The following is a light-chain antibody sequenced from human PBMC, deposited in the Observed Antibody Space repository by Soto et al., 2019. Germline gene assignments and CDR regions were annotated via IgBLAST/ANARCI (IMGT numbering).Light chain of an antibody. CDR1: QSISSS. V-gene: IGKV1-39*01. J-gene: IGKJ1*01. CDR3: QQSYSTPPA. Sequence: DIQMTQSPSSLSASVGDRVTITCRASQSISSSLNWYQQKPGKAPKLLIYAASSLQSGVPSRFSGSGSWTDFTLTISSLQPEDFATYYCQQSYSTPPAFGQGTKVEIK. CDR2: AAS.